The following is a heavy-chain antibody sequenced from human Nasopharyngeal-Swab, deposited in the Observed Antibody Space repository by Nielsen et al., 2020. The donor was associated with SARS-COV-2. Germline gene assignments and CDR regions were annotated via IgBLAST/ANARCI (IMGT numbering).Heavy chain of an antibody. V-gene: IGHV1-69*04. CDR2: IIPILGIA. J-gene: IGHJ4*02. D-gene: IGHD3-9*01. Sequence: SVKVSCKASGGTFSSYAISWVRQAPGQGLEWMGRIIPILGIANYAQKFQGRVTMTRDTSTSTVYMELSSLRSEDTAVYYCARDRRYFDWVADYWGQGTLVTVSS. CDR3: ARDRRYFDWVADY. CDR1: GGTFSSYA.